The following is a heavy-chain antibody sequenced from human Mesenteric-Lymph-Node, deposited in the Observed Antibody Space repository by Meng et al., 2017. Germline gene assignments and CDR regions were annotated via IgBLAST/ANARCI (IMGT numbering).Heavy chain of an antibody. CDR3: VGYCNCGSCLDC. J-gene: IGHJ4*02. CDR2: INYSGST. D-gene: IGHD2-15*01. CDR1: GGSISSYY. V-gene: IGHV4-59*01. Sequence: GSLRLSCTVSGGSISSYYWTWIRQPPGTGLEWIGNINYSGSTEHNTSLQSRVTMSLDTSKDQFSLKLTSVTAAAAAVWYCVGYCNCGSCLDCWGQGTLVTVSS.